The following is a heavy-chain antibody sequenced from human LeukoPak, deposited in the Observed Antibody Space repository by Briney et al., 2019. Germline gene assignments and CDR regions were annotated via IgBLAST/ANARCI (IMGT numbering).Heavy chain of an antibody. J-gene: IGHJ4*02. D-gene: IGHD1-14*01. CDR3: ATAGNHRFDY. Sequence: TGGSLRLSCAASGFTFSNYAMSWVRQAPGKGLVWVSRINPDGSTINYADSVKGRFTISRDNAKNTLYLQMNSLRAEDTAVYYCATAGNHRFDYWGQGTLVTVSS. V-gene: IGHV3-74*01. CDR2: INPDGSTI. CDR1: GFTFSNYA.